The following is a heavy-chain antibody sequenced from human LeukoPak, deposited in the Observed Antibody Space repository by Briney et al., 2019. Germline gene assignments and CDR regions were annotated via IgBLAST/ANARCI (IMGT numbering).Heavy chain of an antibody. Sequence: GGSLRLSWAASGFTFSSYGMHWVGQAPGKGLGGGVVISYDGSNKYYADSVKGRFTISRDNSKNTLYLQMNSLRAEDTAVYYCAKDLDSSGWYRGYYYYGMDVWGQGTTVTVSS. V-gene: IGHV3-30*18. J-gene: IGHJ6*02. CDR1: GFTFSSYG. CDR3: AKDLDSSGWYRGYYYYGMDV. D-gene: IGHD6-19*01. CDR2: ISYDGSNK.